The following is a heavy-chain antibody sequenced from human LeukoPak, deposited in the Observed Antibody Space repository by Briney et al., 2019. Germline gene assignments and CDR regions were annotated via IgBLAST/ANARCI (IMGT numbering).Heavy chain of an antibody. CDR1: GSSISSYY. J-gene: IGHJ5*02. CDR2: IYYSGST. Sequence: PSETLSLTCTVSGSSISSYYWSWIRQPPGKGLEWIGYIYYSGSTNYNPSLKSRVAISVDTSKNQFSLKLSSVTAADTAVYYCARAEGENGAYYYGSGSHHWFDPWGQGTLVTVSS. CDR3: ARAEGENGAYYYGSGSHHWFDP. D-gene: IGHD3-10*01. V-gene: IGHV4-59*01.